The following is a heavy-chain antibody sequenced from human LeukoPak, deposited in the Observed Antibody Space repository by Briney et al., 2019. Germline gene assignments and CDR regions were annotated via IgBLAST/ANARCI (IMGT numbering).Heavy chain of an antibody. D-gene: IGHD3-9*01. J-gene: IGHJ4*02. CDR3: AKWGDYDVLTGYYVSDF. CDR2: ISGRSDNT. CDR1: GFIFSNYD. V-gene: IGHV3-23*01. Sequence: GGSLRLSCAASGFIFSNYDMYWVRQAPGKGLEWVSAISGRSDNTYYADSVKGRFTLSRDSSKNTLYLQMNSLRADDTAVYYCAKWGDYDVLTGYYVSDFWGQGTLVTVSS.